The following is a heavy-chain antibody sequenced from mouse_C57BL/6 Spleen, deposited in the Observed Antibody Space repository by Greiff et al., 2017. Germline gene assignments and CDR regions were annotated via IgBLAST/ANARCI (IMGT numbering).Heavy chain of an antibody. CDR2: IWGVGST. Sequence: VQRVESGPGLVAPSLSLSITCTVSGFSLTSYGVDWVRQSPGKGLEWLGVIWGVGSTNYNSALKSRLSISKDNSKSQVFLKMNSLQTDDTAMYYCATFYYDYDGTFAYWGQGTLVTVSA. V-gene: IGHV2-6*01. D-gene: IGHD2-4*01. J-gene: IGHJ3*01. CDR3: ATFYYDYDGTFAY. CDR1: GFSLTSYG.